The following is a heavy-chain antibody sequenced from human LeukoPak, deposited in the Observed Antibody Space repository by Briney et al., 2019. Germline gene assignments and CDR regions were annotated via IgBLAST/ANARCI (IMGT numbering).Heavy chain of an antibody. J-gene: IGHJ4*02. CDR2: ITGSGDST. V-gene: IGHV3-23*01. CDR1: GFIFSTYA. D-gene: IGHD1-26*01. CDR3: AKGNPVGGTNYFDY. Sequence: GGSLRLSCGASGFIFSTYAMSWVRQAPGKGLEWVSAITGSGDSTYYADSVKGRFTISRDNSKNTLSLQMNSLRAEDTAVYYCAKGNPVGGTNYFDYWGQGTLVTVPS.